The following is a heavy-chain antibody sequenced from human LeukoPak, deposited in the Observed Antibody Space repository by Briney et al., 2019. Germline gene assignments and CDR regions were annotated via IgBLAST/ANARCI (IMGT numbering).Heavy chain of an antibody. J-gene: IGHJ4*02. CDR2: ISSSSSYI. V-gene: IGHV3-21*01. Sequence: GGSLRLSCAASGFTFSSYRMNWVRQALGRGLEWVSSISSSSSYIYYADSVKGRFTISRDNAKNSQYLQMNSLRAEDTAVYYCARDPWTNSDYDGFDYWGQGTLVTVSS. CDR1: GFTFSSYR. CDR3: ARDPWTNSDYDGFDY. D-gene: IGHD5-12*01.